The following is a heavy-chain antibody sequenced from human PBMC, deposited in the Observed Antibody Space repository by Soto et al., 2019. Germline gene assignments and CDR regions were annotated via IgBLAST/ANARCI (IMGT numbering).Heavy chain of an antibody. CDR1: GGSFSGYY. J-gene: IGHJ5*02. CDR2: INHSGST. D-gene: IGHD3-10*01. CDR3: ARGRLLLWFGELLFAHWFDP. V-gene: IGHV4-34*01. Sequence: PSETLSLTCAVYGGSFSGYYWSWIRQPPGKGLEWIGEINHSGSTNYNPSLKSRVTISVDTSKNQFSLKLSSVTAADTAVYYCARGRLLLWFGELLFAHWFDPWGQGTLVT.